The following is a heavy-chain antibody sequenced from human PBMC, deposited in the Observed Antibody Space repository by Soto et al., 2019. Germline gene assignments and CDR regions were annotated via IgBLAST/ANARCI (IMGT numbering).Heavy chain of an antibody. Sequence: ASVKVSCKASGYTFTSYGISWVRQAPGQGLEWMGWISAYNGNTNYAQKLQGRVTMTTDTSTSTAYMELRSLRSDDTAVYYCASTVYGDYDTSFCGQGILVTVSS. CDR2: ISAYNGNT. CDR3: ASTVYGDYDTSF. V-gene: IGHV1-18*01. CDR1: GYTFTSYG. D-gene: IGHD4-17*01. J-gene: IGHJ4*02.